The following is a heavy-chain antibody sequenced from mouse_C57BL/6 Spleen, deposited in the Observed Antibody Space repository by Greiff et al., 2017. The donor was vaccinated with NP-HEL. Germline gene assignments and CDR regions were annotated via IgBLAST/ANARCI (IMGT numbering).Heavy chain of an antibody. D-gene: IGHD1-1*01. Sequence: QVQLKQPGAELVKPGASVKLSCKASGYTFTSYWMHWVKQRPGRGLEWIGRIDPNSGGTKYNEKFKSKATLTVDKPSSTAYMQLSSLTSEDSAVYYCAPYYYGSSSEGYFDVWGTGTTVTVSS. V-gene: IGHV1-72*01. J-gene: IGHJ1*03. CDR3: APYYYGSSSEGYFDV. CDR1: GYTFTSYW. CDR2: IDPNSGGT.